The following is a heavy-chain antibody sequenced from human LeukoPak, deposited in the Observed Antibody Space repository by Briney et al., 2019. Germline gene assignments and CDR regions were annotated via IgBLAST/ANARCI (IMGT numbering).Heavy chain of an antibody. CDR2: IRYDGSNK. V-gene: IGHV3-30*02. Sequence: GGSLRLSCAASGFTFSTYGMHWVRQAPGKGLEWVAFIRYDGSNKYYADSVKGRFTISRDNSKNTLYLQMNSLRAEDTAVYYCAKLLSNSGRFLYWGQGTLVTVSS. D-gene: IGHD4-23*01. CDR1: GFTFSTYG. J-gene: IGHJ4*02. CDR3: AKLLSNSGRFLY.